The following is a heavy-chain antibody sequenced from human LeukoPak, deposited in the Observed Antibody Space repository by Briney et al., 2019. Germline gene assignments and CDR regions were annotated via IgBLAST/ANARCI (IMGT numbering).Heavy chain of an antibody. CDR1: GYSFNSYW. Sequence: GESLKIFCKGSGYSFNSYWIGWVRQMPGKGLEWMGIIYPGDSDTRYSPSFQGQVTIPADKSISTAYLQWNSLKAADTAMYYCARPHASGSYSFDYWGQGTLVTVSS. CDR2: IYPGDSDT. J-gene: IGHJ4*02. D-gene: IGHD6-25*01. CDR3: ARPHASGSYSFDY. V-gene: IGHV5-51*01.